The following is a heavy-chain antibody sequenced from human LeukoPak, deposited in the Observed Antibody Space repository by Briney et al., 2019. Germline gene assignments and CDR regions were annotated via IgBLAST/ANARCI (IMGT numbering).Heavy chain of an antibody. CDR3: ASYYGDPDY. V-gene: IGHV3-48*03. CDR2: ISSSGSTI. J-gene: IGHJ4*02. D-gene: IGHD4-17*01. CDR1: GFTFSSYE. Sequence: QPGGSLRLSCAASGFTFSSYEMNWVRQAPGKGLEWVSYISSSGSTIYYADSVKGRFTISRDNAKNSLYLQMNSLRAEDTAVYYCASYYGDPDYWGQGTLVTVSS.